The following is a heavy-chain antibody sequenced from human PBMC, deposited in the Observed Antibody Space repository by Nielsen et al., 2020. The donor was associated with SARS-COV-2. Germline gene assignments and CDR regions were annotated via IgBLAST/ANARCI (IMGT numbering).Heavy chain of an antibody. CDR1: GFTFSNYW. J-gene: IGHJ4*02. V-gene: IGHV3-7*03. CDR2: IKEDGSEK. CDR3: AREGRNLPLDY. Sequence: GESLKISCAASGFTFSNYWMTWVRQAPGKGLEWVANIKEDGSEKYYVDSVKGRFTISRDNAKNSLYLQMDSLRAEDTAVYYCAREGRNLPLDYWGQGTLVTVSS.